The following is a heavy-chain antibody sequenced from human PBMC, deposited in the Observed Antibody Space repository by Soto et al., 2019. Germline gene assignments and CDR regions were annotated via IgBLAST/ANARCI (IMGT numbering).Heavy chain of an antibody. CDR2: IYYSGST. CDR1: GGSISSGGYY. V-gene: IGHV4-31*03. Sequence: QSLTCTVSGGSISSGGYYWGWIRQHPGKGLEWIGYIYYSGSTYYNPSLKSRVTISVDTSKNQFSLKLSSVTAADTAVYYCARGIVATTRYGMDVWGQGTTGTVS. CDR3: ARGIVATTRYGMDV. D-gene: IGHD5-12*01. J-gene: IGHJ6*02.